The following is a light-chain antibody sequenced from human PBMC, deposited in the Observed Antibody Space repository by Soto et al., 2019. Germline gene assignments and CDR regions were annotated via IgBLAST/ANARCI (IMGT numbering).Light chain of an antibody. CDR2: GAF. CDR3: QHYDYLPL. V-gene: IGKV1-33*01. J-gene: IGKJ3*01. Sequence: DIQMTQSPSSLSASVGDRVTIACQASQDIGNFLNWYQHKPGKAPKLVIYGAFNLEAGVPSRFSGGGSRTDFTFTISSHQPEDVATYCCQHYDYLPLFGPGTKVDLK. CDR1: QDIGNF.